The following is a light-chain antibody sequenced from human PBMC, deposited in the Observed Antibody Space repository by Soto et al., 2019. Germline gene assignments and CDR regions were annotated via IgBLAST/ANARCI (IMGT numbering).Light chain of an antibody. Sequence: DIQLTQSPSTLSASGGDRVTITCRASQDMYSWGAWYQQKPGKAPTFLNYDASILQSGVPSRFSGSGSGPDFTLTFISLKHDDLATYYCQRYNSNSRTFGQGTTVDFK. V-gene: IGKV1-5*01. CDR1: QDMYSW. J-gene: IGKJ1*01. CDR2: DAS. CDR3: QRYNSNSRT.